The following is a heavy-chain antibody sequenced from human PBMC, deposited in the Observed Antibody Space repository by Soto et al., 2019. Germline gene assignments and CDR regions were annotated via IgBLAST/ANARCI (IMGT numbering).Heavy chain of an antibody. CDR1: GFTFSSYA. V-gene: IGHV3-7*01. CDR3: ARAPPPTIAVAGHDAFDI. Sequence: GGSLRLSCAASGFTFSSYAMSWVRQAPGKGLEWVAFIKLDGSSKYYVDSVKGRFTISRDNAKNSLYLQMNSLRAEDTAVYYCARAPPPTIAVAGHDAFDIWGQGTMVTVS. J-gene: IGHJ3*02. CDR2: IKLDGSSK. D-gene: IGHD6-19*01.